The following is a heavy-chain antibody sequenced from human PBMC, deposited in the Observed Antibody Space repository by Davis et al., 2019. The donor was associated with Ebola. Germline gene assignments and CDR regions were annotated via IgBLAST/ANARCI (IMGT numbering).Heavy chain of an antibody. CDR2: INHSGRT. CDR1: GASFSGYY. Sequence: SNPLSPTLAVLGASFSGYYWSWIRQPPGRGLEWIGEINHSGRTNYNPSLNSRVTISVDTSKNQFSLKLSSVTAADTAVYYCARGRRSSSHYYYYGMDVWGQGTTVTVSS. D-gene: IGHD6-13*01. CDR3: ARGRRSSSHYYYYGMDV. V-gene: IGHV4-34*01. J-gene: IGHJ6*02.